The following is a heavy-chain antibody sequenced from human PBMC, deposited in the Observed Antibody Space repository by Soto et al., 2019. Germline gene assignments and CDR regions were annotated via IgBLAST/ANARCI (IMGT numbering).Heavy chain of an antibody. CDR3: AKAIKYYDNSGYFDY. Sequence: VSLRLSCAGSGFTFSSYAMSWVRQAPGKGLEWVSGISISGDRTYYADSVKGRFTISRDDSKNTLYLQMNSLRADDTAVYYCAKAIKYYDNSGYFDYWGQGTLVTVSS. V-gene: IGHV3-23*01. CDR2: ISISGDRT. D-gene: IGHD3-22*01. J-gene: IGHJ4*02. CDR1: GFTFSSYA.